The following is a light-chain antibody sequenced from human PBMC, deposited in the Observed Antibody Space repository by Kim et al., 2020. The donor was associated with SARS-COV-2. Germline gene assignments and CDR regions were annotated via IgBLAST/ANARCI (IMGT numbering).Light chain of an antibody. J-gene: IGLJ6*01. CDR1: SHNVSNEG. CDR2: RRN. Sequence: HTATTDCTGNSHNVSNEGAVWLQQHLSHRTKLRSGRRNKWLSDIAERFSAARSGSGAILIITGLHPHDEAEYYCSAWDASLSAWVFGRGTRVTVL. CDR3: SAWDASLSAWV. V-gene: IGLV10-54*04.